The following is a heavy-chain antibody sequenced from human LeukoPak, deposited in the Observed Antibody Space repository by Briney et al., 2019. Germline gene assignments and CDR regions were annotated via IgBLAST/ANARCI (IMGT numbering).Heavy chain of an antibody. J-gene: IGHJ4*02. Sequence: GGSLRLSCAASGFTFSTYSMNWVRQAPGKGLEWVANIRGDGTETYYVDSLKGRFTISRDNAKNSLYLQMNSLRVEDTAVYYCARDTGWYRIDSWGQGTLVTVSS. D-gene: IGHD6-19*01. CDR2: IRGDGTET. CDR1: GFTFSTYS. CDR3: ARDTGWYRIDS. V-gene: IGHV3-7*01.